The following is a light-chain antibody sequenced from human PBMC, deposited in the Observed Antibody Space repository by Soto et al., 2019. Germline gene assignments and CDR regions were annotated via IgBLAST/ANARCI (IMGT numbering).Light chain of an antibody. V-gene: IGLV2-11*01. CDR3: CSYAGTYTWI. J-gene: IGLJ2*01. CDR2: DVT. CDR1: SNNVGGYNY. Sequence: QSALTQPRSVSGSPGQSVTISCTGASNNVGGYNYVSWYQHHPGKVPQLIIYDVTKRPSGVPDRFSGSKSGNTASQTISGLQVEEEADYYCCSYAGTYTWIFGGGTQLTVL.